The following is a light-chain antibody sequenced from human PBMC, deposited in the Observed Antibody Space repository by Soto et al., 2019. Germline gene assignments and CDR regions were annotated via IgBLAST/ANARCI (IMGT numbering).Light chain of an antibody. CDR2: AAF. V-gene: IGKV1-39*01. Sequence: DIQMTQSPSSLTASVGDRVTITCRASQSISSYLNWYQQRPGKAPNLLIHAAFNLQSGVPSRFSGSGSGTDFTLTISSLQPEDFATYYYQQSYSFPRTLGQGTQVEIK. J-gene: IGKJ1*01. CDR1: QSISSY. CDR3: QQSYSFPRT.